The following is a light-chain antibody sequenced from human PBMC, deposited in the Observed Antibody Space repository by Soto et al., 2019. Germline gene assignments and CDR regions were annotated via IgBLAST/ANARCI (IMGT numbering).Light chain of an antibody. CDR1: KLGDKY. Sequence: SYELTQPPSVSVSPGQTASITCSGEKLGDKYACWYQQKPGQSPVLVIYQDSKRPSGIPERFSGSNSGNTATLTISGTQAMDEADYSCQAWDSIYVVFGGGTKLTVL. J-gene: IGLJ2*01. V-gene: IGLV3-1*01. CDR2: QDS. CDR3: QAWDSIYVV.